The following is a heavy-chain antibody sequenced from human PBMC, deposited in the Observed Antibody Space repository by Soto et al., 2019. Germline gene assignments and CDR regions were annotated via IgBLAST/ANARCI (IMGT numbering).Heavy chain of an antibody. D-gene: IGHD6-6*01. CDR1: GYAFTTYG. J-gene: IGHJ4*02. CDR3: ARGRDGDY. V-gene: IGHV1-18*01. CDR2: ISAHNGNT. Sequence: QVHLVQSGAEVKKPGASVKVSCQASGYAFTTYGITWVRQAPGQGLEWMGWISAHNGNTNYAQKLQGRVTVTRDTTTSTAYMELRSLSSDDTAVHYCARGRDGDYWGQGALVTVSS.